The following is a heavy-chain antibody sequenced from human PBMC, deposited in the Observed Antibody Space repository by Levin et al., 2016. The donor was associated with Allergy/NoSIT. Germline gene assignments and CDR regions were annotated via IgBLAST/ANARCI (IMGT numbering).Heavy chain of an antibody. J-gene: IGHJ6*02. CDR1: GFTFSYYW. CDR3: VRPRTLSGYYTPRGYYYDMDV. D-gene: IGHD3-3*01. V-gene: IGHV3-74*01. CDR2: INNDGRTT. Sequence: LSLTCAASGFTFSYYWMHWVRQVPGKGLVWVSRINNDGRTTSYADSVKGRFTISRDNAKNTLYLEMNSLRAEDTAEYYCVRPRTLSGYYTPRGYYYDMDVWGQGTTVTVSS.